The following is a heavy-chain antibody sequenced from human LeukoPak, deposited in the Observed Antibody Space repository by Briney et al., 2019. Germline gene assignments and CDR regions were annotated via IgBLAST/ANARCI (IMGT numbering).Heavy chain of an antibody. J-gene: IGHJ4*02. CDR3: ARDPRGDLPYGSGSQNDY. V-gene: IGHV1-2*06. D-gene: IGHD3-10*01. Sequence: ASVKVSCKASGYTFTGYYMHWVRQAPGQGLEWMGRINPNSGGTNYAQKFQGRDTMTRDTSISTAYMELSRLRSDDTAVYYCARDPRGDLPYGSGSQNDYWGQGTLVTVSS. CDR2: INPNSGGT. CDR1: GYTFTGYY.